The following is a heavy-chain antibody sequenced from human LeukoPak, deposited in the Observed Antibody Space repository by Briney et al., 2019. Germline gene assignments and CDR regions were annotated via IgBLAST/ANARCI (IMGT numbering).Heavy chain of an antibody. D-gene: IGHD6-19*01. Sequence: PGRSLRLCCAASGFTFNSYGMHWVRQTPGKGLEWVAVISYDGGNKYYAARVKGRFTISRDNSKNTLYLQMNSLRAEDTAVYYCASGASSAWYYFDYWGQGTLVTVSS. CDR3: ASGASSAWYYFDY. V-gene: IGHV3-30*03. CDR2: ISYDGGNK. J-gene: IGHJ4*02. CDR1: GFTFNSYG.